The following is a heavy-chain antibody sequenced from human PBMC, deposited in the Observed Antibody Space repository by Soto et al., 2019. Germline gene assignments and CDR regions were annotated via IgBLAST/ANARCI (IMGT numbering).Heavy chain of an antibody. Sequence: ASVKVSCKASGGTFSSYAISWVRQAPGQGLEWMGGIIPIFGTANYAQKFQGRVTITADESTSTAYMELSSLRSEDTAVYYCARRGGVRGVILNDPFDIWGQGTMVTVSS. CDR1: GGTFSSYA. D-gene: IGHD3-10*01. J-gene: IGHJ3*02. CDR2: IIPIFGTA. CDR3: ARRGGVRGVILNDPFDI. V-gene: IGHV1-69*13.